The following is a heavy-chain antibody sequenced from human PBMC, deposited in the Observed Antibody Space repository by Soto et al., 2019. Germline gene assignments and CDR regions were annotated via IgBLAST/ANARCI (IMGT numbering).Heavy chain of an antibody. CDR1: SGSMSSYY. J-gene: IGHJ1*01. CDR3: ARDAPGVYLQY. D-gene: IGHD3-10*01. Sequence: SETLSLTCTVSSGSMSSYYWSWIRQPPGKGLEWIGNIYYSGSTNYSPSLKSRVTISVDTSKNQFSLKLSSVTAADTAVYYCARDAPGVYLQYWGQGTLVTVSS. CDR2: IYYSGST. V-gene: IGHV4-59*01.